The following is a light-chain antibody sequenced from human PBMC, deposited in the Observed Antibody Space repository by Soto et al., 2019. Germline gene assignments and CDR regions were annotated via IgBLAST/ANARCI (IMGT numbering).Light chain of an antibody. J-gene: IGLJ1*01. CDR2: EVS. V-gene: IGLV2-8*01. CDR1: SSDVGGYNY. CDR3: SSYSGTNYHYV. Sequence: QSALTQPPSASGSFGPSVTISCTGTSSDVGGYNYVSWYQQHPGKAPKLMIYEVSERPSGVPDRFSGSKSGNTASLTVSGLQADDEADYYCSSYSGTNYHYVFGTGTKVT.